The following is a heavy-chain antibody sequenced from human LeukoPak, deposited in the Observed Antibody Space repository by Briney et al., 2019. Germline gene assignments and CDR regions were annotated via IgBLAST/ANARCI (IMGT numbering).Heavy chain of an antibody. Sequence: PETLSLTCAVYGGSFSGYYWSWIRQPPGKGLEWNGEINHIGSTNYNPSLKSQVTISVDTPKNQLSLKLSSGTAADTAVYDCARGKRGRSCYDYWGQGTLVTVSS. J-gene: IGHJ4*02. V-gene: IGHV4-34*01. CDR1: GGSFSGYY. D-gene: IGHD2-15*01. CDR2: INHIGST. CDR3: ARGKRGRSCYDY.